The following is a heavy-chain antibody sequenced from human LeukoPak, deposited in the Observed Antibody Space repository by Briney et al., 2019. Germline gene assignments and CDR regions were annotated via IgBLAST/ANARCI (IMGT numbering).Heavy chain of an antibody. V-gene: IGHV3-9*01. J-gene: IGHJ4*02. Sequence: PGGSLRLSCAASGFTFDDYAMHWVRQAPGKGLEWVSGISWNSGSIGYADSVKGRFTISRDNAKNSLYLQMNSLRAEDTALYYGAKGYCSSISCLVDYWGQGTLVTVSS. D-gene: IGHD2-2*01. CDR2: ISWNSGSI. CDR3: AKGYCSSISCLVDY. CDR1: GFTFDDYA.